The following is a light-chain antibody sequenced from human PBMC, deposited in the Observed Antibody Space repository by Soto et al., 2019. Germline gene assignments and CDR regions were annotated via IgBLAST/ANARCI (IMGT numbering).Light chain of an antibody. CDR3: QQSYSNPRT. CDR2: AAS. CDR1: QSISNF. V-gene: IGKV1-39*01. J-gene: IGKJ1*01. Sequence: SVRHRVNSGGRASQSISNFLHWYQQTPGKAXKXXXYAASKLQSGVQARFRGSGSAKDFTLKISSFQPEDFGTYYCQQSYSNPRTVGLGTKV.